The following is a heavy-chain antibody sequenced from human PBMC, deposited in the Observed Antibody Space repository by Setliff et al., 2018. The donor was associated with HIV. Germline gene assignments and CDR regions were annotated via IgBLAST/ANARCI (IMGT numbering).Heavy chain of an antibody. CDR2: IYPSDSYI. D-gene: IGHD3-10*01. J-gene: IGHJ6*02. CDR1: GYVFANYW. Sequence: PGESLKISCKGSGYVFANYWIGWVRQMPGTGLEWMGIIYPSDSYINYSPSFQGHVTISADKSISSAYLQWSSLKASDTAMYYCARHEAGGGMDVWGQGTTVTVSS. V-gene: IGHV5-10-1*01. CDR3: ARHEAGGGMDV.